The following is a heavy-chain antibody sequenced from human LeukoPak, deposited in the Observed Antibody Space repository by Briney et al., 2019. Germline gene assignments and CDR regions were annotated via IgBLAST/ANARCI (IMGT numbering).Heavy chain of an antibody. V-gene: IGHV5-10-1*01. J-gene: IGHJ5*02. CDR2: IDPSDSYT. CDR3: ARHHCSSTSCYRGGWFDP. CDR1: GYSFTSYW. Sequence: GESLRISCKGSGYSFTSYWISWVRQMPGKGLEWMGRIDPSDSYTNYSPSFQGHVTISAGKSISTAYLQWSSLKASDTAMYYCARHHCSSTSCYRGGWFDPWGQGTLVTVSS. D-gene: IGHD2-2*02.